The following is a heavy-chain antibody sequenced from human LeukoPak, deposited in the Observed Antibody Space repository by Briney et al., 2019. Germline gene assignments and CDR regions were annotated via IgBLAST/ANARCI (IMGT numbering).Heavy chain of an antibody. J-gene: IGHJ6*02. Sequence: ASVTVSCKPSGYTFTGYYIHWVRQAPGQGPEWMGWINPNSGETSTAHKFQGRVTMTRDTSINTAYMELSRLTSDDTAVYYCAKEVVSMIVGVLYGMDVWGQGTAVTVSS. CDR1: GYTFTGYY. CDR3: AKEVVSMIVGVLYGMDV. CDR2: INPNSGET. D-gene: IGHD3-22*01. V-gene: IGHV1-2*02.